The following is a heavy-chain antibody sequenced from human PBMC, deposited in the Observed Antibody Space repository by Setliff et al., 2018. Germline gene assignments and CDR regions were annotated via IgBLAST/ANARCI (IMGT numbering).Heavy chain of an antibody. Sequence: SVKVSCKASGGTFSSYGISWVRQAPGQGLEWMGGIIPIFGTANYAQKFQGRVTITADESTSTAYMELSSLRSEDTAVYYCARVSRTIVGARGFDYWGQGTPVTVS. D-gene: IGHD1-26*01. CDR3: ARVSRTIVGARGFDY. J-gene: IGHJ4*02. CDR1: GGTFSSYG. V-gene: IGHV1-69*13. CDR2: IIPIFGTA.